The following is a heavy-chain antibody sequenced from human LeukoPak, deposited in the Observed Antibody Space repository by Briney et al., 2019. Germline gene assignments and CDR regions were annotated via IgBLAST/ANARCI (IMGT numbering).Heavy chain of an antibody. CDR2: ITSSSSYT. D-gene: IGHD1-26*01. J-gene: IGHJ4*02. CDR3: AKILGSYWTPGYDY. Sequence: GGSLRLSCAASGFTFSSYNMNWVRQAPGKGLEWVSSITSSSSYTFYADSVKGRFTISRDNSKNTLYLQMNSLRAEDTAVYYCAKILGSYWTPGYDYWGQGTLVTVSS. V-gene: IGHV3-21*04. CDR1: GFTFSSYN.